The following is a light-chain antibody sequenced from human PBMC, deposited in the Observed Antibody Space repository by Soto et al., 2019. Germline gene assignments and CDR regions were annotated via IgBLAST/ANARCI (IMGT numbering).Light chain of an antibody. Sequence: QSALTQPASVSGSPGQSITISCTGTSSDVGGYNYVSWYQQHPGKAPKLMIYEVSNRPSGVSNRFSGSKSGNTASLTISGLQAEEEADHYCSSYTSSSTLYVFGTGTKVIV. CDR1: SSDVGGYNY. CDR2: EVS. V-gene: IGLV2-14*01. J-gene: IGLJ1*01. CDR3: SSYTSSSTLYV.